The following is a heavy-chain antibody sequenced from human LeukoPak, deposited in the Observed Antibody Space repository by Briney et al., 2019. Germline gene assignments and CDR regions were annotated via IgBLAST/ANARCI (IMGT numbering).Heavy chain of an antibody. CDR1: GGSISSYY. Sequence: PSETLSLTCTVSGGSISSYYWSWIRQPPGKGLEWIAYISDIGSINYNPSPKSRVTISLETSKNQFSLQLSSVTAADTAVYYCAGHHPRNTVDFWGQGTLVTVSS. D-gene: IGHD2/OR15-2a*01. J-gene: IGHJ4*02. CDR2: ISDIGSI. CDR3: AGHHPRNTVDF. V-gene: IGHV4-59*08.